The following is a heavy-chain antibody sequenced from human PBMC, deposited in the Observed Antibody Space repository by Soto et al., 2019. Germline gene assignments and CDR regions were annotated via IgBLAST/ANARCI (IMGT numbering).Heavy chain of an antibody. CDR2: ISGSGGST. CDR1: GFTFSSYA. V-gene: IGHV3-23*01. D-gene: IGHD6-19*01. Sequence: GGSLRLSCAASGFTFSSYAMSWVRQAPGKGLEWVSAISGSGGSTYYADSVKGRFTISRDNSKNTLYLQMNSLRAEDTAVYYCAKGGRQWLVTSDFNYWGQGALVTVSS. J-gene: IGHJ4*02. CDR3: AKGGRQWLVTSDFNY.